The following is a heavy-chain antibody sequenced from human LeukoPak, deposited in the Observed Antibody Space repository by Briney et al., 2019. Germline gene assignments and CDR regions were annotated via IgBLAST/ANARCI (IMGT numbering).Heavy chain of an antibody. V-gene: IGHV1-8*03. CDR3: ARGLVGAPDFDY. J-gene: IGHJ4*02. Sequence: ASVKVSCKASGYTFTSYDINWVRQATGQGLEWMGWMNPNSGNTGYAQKFQGRVTITRNTSISTAYMELSSLRSEDTAVYYCARGLVGAPDFDYWGQGTLVTVSS. CDR2: MNPNSGNT. D-gene: IGHD1-26*01. CDR1: GYTFTSYD.